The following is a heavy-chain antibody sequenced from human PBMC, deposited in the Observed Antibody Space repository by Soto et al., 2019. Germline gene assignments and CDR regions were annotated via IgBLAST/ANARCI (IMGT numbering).Heavy chain of an antibody. CDR2: ISSSCNTV. V-gene: IGHV3-48*03. J-gene: IGHJ4*02. D-gene: IGHD3-3*01. Sequence: LRRSWSASLLTFSTYDMIWVRHAPGKVLEWVSYISSSCNTVYYADSVKGRFTISRYNTRNSLYLQMNSQRDDDKSLYYSVRYCSSTLGNGVSTSTFGYCRQVPLV. CDR1: LLTFSTYD. CDR3: VRYCSSTLGNGVSTSTFGY.